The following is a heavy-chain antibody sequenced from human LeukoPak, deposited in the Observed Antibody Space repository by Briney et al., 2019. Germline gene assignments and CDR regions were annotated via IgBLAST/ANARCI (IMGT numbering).Heavy chain of an antibody. CDR3: AKVFVVVPAAPSAFDI. Sequence: GGSLRLSCAASGFTFSNYGMNWVRQAPGKGLEWVSGITSSGITYYADSVKGRFTISRDNSKNTLYLQMNSLRAEDTAVYYCAKVFVVVPAAPSAFDIWGQGTMVTVSS. CDR1: GFTFSNYG. J-gene: IGHJ3*02. V-gene: IGHV3-23*01. D-gene: IGHD2-2*01. CDR2: ITSSGIT.